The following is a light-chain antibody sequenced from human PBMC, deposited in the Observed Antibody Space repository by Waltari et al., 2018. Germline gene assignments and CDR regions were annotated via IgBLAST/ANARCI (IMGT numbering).Light chain of an antibody. Sequence: DIQVTKSPSTLSASVGDRVTITRRASQIIVVWLAWYQQKPGKAPRLLIYKASYLESGVPSRFSGSGSGTEFTLTISSLQADDFATYYCLQYNSYPWTFGQGTKVEI. CDR3: LQYNSYPWT. CDR1: QIIVVW. CDR2: KAS. V-gene: IGKV1-5*03. J-gene: IGKJ1*01.